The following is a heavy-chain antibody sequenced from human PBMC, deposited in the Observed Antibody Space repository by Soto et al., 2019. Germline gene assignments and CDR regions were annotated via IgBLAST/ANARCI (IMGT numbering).Heavy chain of an antibody. CDR2: IRSKANSYAT. J-gene: IGHJ6*03. V-gene: IGHV3-73*01. CDR3: TTTTVTTPYYYYMDV. CDR1: GFTFSGSA. Sequence: PGGSLRLSCAASGFTFSGSAMHWVRQASGKGLEWVGRIRSKANSYATAYAASVKGRFTISRDDSKNTAYLQMNSLKTEDTAVYYCTTTTVTTPYYYYMDVWGKGTTVTVSS. D-gene: IGHD4-4*01.